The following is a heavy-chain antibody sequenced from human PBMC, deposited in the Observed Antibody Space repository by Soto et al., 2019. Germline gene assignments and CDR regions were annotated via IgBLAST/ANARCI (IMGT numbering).Heavy chain of an antibody. CDR2: ISYAGKNQ. D-gene: IGHD6-19*01. CDR1: EFTFSSYS. V-gene: IGHV3-30*18. CDR3: ANDRYVRGGWPKCYCFDC. Sequence: QVQLVESGGGVVQPGRSLRLSCVGSEFTFSSYSMHWLLQTPGKVLEWLAIISYAGKNQYYAKSLKGRFTISRDNSNNALYLHMNSLSPEDTAVYYCANDRYVRGGWPKCYCFDCWGQGTLVTVTS. J-gene: IGHJ4*02.